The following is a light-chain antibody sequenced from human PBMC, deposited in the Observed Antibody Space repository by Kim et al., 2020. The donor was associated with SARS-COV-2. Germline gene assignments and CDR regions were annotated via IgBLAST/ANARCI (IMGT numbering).Light chain of an antibody. V-gene: IGLV1-44*01. CDR2: SSN. Sequence: QSVLTQPPSASGTPGQSITISCSGSGSNIGGNTVNWYQQLPGAAPQLLIYSSNQRPSGVPGRFSGSTSGTTASLAISARRSEEEADYYCSSWDDSLNGSVFGGGTQLTVL. CDR3: SSWDDSLNGSV. CDR1: GSNIGGNT. J-gene: IGLJ7*01.